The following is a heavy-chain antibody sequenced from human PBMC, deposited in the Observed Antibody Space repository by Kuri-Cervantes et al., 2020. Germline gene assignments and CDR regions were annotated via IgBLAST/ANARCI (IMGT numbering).Heavy chain of an antibody. CDR1: GGSFSGYY. CDR2: INHSGST. CDR3: ARDKAGELRFYYGMDV. D-gene: IGHD3-10*01. V-gene: IGHV4-34*01. J-gene: IGHJ6*02. Sequence: ESLKISCAVYGGSFSGYYWSWIRQPPGKGLEWIGEINHSGSTNYNPPLKSRVTISVDTSKNQFSLKLSSVTAADTAVYYCARDKAGELRFYYGMDVWGQGTTVTVSS.